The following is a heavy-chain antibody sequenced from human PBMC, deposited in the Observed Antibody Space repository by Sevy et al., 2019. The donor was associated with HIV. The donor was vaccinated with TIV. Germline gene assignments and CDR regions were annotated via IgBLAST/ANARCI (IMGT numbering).Heavy chain of an antibody. V-gene: IGHV3-64D*06. CDR3: VKDRAITQDLDH. CDR1: GFPFGSNI. CDR2: ITSNGVTT. J-gene: IGHJ4*02. Sequence: GGSLRLSCSASGFPFGSNIMHWVRQAPGKRLEYVSGITSNGVTTHYGNSVKGRFTISRDNSKNTVSLQMSSLRPEDTAVYYCVKDRAITQDLDHWGQGTLVTVSS. D-gene: IGHD3-10*01.